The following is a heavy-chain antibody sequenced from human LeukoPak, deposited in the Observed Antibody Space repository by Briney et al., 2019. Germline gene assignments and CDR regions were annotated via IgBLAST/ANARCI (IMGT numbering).Heavy chain of an antibody. CDR1: GYTFTGYY. CDR3: ARGGRRYSWGY. J-gene: IGHJ4*02. V-gene: IGHV1-8*02. Sequence: ASVKVSCKASGYTFTGYYMHWVRQAPGQGLEWMGWINPNSGNTGYAQKFQGRVTMTRNTSISTAYMELSSLRSEDTAVYYCARGGRRYSWGYWGQGTLVTVSS. CDR2: INPNSGNT. D-gene: IGHD3-16*01.